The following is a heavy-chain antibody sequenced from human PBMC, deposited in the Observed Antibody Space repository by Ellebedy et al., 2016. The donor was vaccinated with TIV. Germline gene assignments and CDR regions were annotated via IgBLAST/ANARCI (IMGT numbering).Heavy chain of an antibody. D-gene: IGHD3-22*01. Sequence: PGGSLRLSCAASGFTFSSYEMNRVRQAPGKGLEWVSYISSSGSTIYYADSVKGRFTISRDNAKNSLYLQMNSLRAEDTAVYYCARDIHYYDSSGYYFWFDPWGQGTLVTVSS. V-gene: IGHV3-48*03. CDR2: ISSSGSTI. CDR3: ARDIHYYDSSGYYFWFDP. CDR1: GFTFSSYE. J-gene: IGHJ5*02.